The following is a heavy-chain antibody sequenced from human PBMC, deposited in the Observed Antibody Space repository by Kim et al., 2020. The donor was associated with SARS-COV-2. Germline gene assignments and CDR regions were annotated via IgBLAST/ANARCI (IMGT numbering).Heavy chain of an antibody. V-gene: IGHV1-18*04. J-gene: IGHJ4*02. CDR2: ITAYNGDT. CDR3: ARGLSGGFYANDQ. Sequence: ASVKVSCKTSGYNFVSYGITWVRQAPGQGLEWMGWITAYNGDTKYAQKLRGRVTMTTDTSTSTAYLEVRSLRFDDTAIYFCARGLSGGFYANDQWGQGTLVTVSS. D-gene: IGHD2-15*01. CDR1: GYNFVSYG.